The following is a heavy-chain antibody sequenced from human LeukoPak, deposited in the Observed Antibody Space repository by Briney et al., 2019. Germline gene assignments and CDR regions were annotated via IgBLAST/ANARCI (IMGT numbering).Heavy chain of an antibody. D-gene: IGHD5-12*01. V-gene: IGHV3-48*03. CDR1: GFNFSRYE. Sequence: PGGSLRLSCAASGFNFSRYEMNWVRQAPEKGLKWVSYISSSGSNIYYADSVKGRFTISRDNAKNSLYLQMNSLRAEDTAVYYCARGWISDSFDYWGQGTLVTVSS. CDR3: ARGWISDSFDY. J-gene: IGHJ4*02. CDR2: ISSSGSNI.